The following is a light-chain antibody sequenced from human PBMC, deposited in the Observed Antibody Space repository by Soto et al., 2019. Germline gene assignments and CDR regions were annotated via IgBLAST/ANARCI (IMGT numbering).Light chain of an antibody. CDR1: QRLLHSNGNNY. CDR2: LGF. V-gene: IGKV2-28*01. J-gene: IGKJ2*01. CDR3: MQALHTPYT. Sequence: EIVMTQSRPSLTVTPGEPASISCRSSQRLLHSNGNNYLDWYLQKPGQSPQLLIYLGFNRASGVPDRVSGSGAGTDFTLQISRVQAEDVGVYYCMQALHTPYTFGQGTKLEIK.